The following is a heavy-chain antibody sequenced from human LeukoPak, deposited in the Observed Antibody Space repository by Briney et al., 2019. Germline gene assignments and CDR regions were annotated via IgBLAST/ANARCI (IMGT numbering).Heavy chain of an antibody. CDR2: ISAYNGNT. V-gene: IGHV1-18*01. Sequence: ASVKVSCKASGYTFTSYGISWVRQAPGQGLEWMGWISAYNGNTNYAQKLQGRVTMTTDTSTSTAYMELRSLRSDDTTVYYCARHGGYDYYYYMDVWGKGTTVTISS. CDR1: GYTFTSYG. D-gene: IGHD4-23*01. CDR3: ARHGGYDYYYYMDV. J-gene: IGHJ6*03.